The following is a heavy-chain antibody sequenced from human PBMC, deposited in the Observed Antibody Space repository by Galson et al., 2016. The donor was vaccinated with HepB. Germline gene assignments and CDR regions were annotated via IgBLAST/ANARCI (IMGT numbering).Heavy chain of an antibody. CDR1: GDSISINKW. CDR2: IYHSGST. Sequence: ETLSLTCAVSGDSISINKWWSWVRQPPGKGLEWIAEIYHSGSTNYNPSLKSRVTISVDKSKNQFSLNLSSLTAADTAVYHCARSAQRDYDFIWGRYNRDIFDIWGQGTMVTVSS. V-gene: IGHV4-4*02. J-gene: IGHJ3*02. D-gene: IGHD3-16*01. CDR3: ARSAQRDYDFIWGRYNRDIFDI.